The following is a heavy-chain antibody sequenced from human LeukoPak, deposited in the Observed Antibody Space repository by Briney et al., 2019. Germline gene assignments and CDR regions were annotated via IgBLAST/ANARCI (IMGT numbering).Heavy chain of an antibody. J-gene: IGHJ3*02. CDR1: GGSISSYY. CDR2: IYYSGST. CDR3: ARTNAFDI. Sequence: SETLSLTCTVSGGSISSYYWSWIRQPPGKGLEWIGYIYYSGSTNYNPSLKGRVTISVDTSKNQFSLKLSSVTAADTAVYCCARTNAFDIWGQGTMVTVSS. V-gene: IGHV4-59*01.